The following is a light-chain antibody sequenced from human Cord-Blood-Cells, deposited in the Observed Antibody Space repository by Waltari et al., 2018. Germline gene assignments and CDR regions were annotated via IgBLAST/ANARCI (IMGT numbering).Light chain of an antibody. Sequence: SSELTQDPAVSVALGQTVRITCPGDSLRSYYASWYQQKPGQAPVLVIYGKNNRHSGIPDRFSGSSSGNTASLTIHGAQAEDEADYYCNSRDSSGNHWVFGGGTMLTVL. CDR3: NSRDSSGNHWV. V-gene: IGLV3-19*01. CDR2: GKN. J-gene: IGLJ3*02. CDR1: SLRSYY.